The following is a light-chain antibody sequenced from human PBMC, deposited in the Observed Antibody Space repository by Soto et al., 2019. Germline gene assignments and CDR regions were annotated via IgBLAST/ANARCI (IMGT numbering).Light chain of an antibody. Sequence: QSVLTQPPSASGTPGQRVSISCSGGSSNIGTNTVNWYQHLPGTAPKLLIFSNDERPSGVPDRFSGSKSGTSASLAISGLQSDYEADYYCATWDDSLNGVVFGGGTQLTVL. CDR1: SSNIGTNT. CDR2: SND. J-gene: IGLJ2*01. V-gene: IGLV1-44*01. CDR3: ATWDDSLNGVV.